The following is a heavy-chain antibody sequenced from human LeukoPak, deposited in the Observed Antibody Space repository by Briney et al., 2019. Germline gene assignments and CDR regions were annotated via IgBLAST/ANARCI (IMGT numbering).Heavy chain of an antibody. J-gene: IGHJ4*02. CDR1: GFTFSNYW. D-gene: IGHD6-13*01. CDR3: ARGSIQQLLY. Sequence: GGSLRLSCEASGFTFSNYWMTWVRQAPGKGLQWVANIKQDGSEKYCVGSVKGRFTISRDNAKNPLYLQMNSLRAEDTAVYYCARGSIQQLLYWGQGTLVTVSS. CDR2: IKQDGSEK. V-gene: IGHV3-7*01.